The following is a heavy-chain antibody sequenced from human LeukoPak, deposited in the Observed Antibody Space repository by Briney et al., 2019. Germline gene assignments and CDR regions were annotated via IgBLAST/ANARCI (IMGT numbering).Heavy chain of an antibody. CDR3: AKVERNVDTAMVSAFDI. Sequence: SETLSLTCTVSGGSISSSSYYWGWIRQPPGKGLEWIGSIYYSGSTYYNPSLKSRVTISVDTSKNQFSLKLSSVTAADTALYYCAKVERNVDTAMVSAFDIWGQGTMVTVSS. V-gene: IGHV4-39*07. CDR1: GGSISSSSYY. D-gene: IGHD5-18*01. CDR2: IYYSGST. J-gene: IGHJ3*02.